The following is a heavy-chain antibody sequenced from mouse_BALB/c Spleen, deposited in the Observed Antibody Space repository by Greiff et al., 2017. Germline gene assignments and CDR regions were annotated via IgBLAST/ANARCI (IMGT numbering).Heavy chain of an antibody. CDR1: GYAFTNYL. D-gene: IGHD2-3*01. Sequence: QVQLKESGAELVRPGTSVKVSCKASGYAFTNYLIEWVKQRPGQGLEWIGVINPGSGGTNYNEKFKGKATLTADKSSSTAYMQLSSLTSDDSAVYFCARNDGYSWFAYWGQGNLVTVSA. CDR3: ARNDGYSWFAY. J-gene: IGHJ3*01. CDR2: INPGSGGT. V-gene: IGHV1-54*01.